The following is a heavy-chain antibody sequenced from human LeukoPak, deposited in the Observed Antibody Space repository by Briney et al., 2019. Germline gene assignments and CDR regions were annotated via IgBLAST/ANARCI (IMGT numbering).Heavy chain of an antibody. CDR3: AKGLYDYVWGSSLYDY. J-gene: IGHJ4*02. V-gene: IGHV3-23*01. Sequence: GGSLGLSCAASGFTFSSYAMSWVRQAPGKGLEWVSAISGSGGSTYYADSVKGRFTISRDNSKNTLYLQMNSLRAEDTAVYYCAKGLYDYVWGSSLYDYWGQGTLVTVSS. CDR2: ISGSGGST. D-gene: IGHD3-16*01. CDR1: GFTFSSYA.